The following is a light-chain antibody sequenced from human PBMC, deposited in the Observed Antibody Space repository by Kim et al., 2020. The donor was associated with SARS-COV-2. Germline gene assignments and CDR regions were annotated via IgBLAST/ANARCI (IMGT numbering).Light chain of an antibody. CDR1: QSITSGQ. Sequence: EIVLTQSPDTLSLSPGERAALSCRASQSITSGQLAWFQHRPGQPPRLLIYGISNRGTGIPDRFSGSGSGTDFTLTITRLEPEDSAVYYCQQYHLVPDNFGQGTKLEI. CDR3: QQYHLVPDN. CDR2: GIS. V-gene: IGKV3-20*01. J-gene: IGKJ2*01.